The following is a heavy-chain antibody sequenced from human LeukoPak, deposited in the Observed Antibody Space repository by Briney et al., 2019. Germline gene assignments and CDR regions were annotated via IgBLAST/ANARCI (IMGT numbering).Heavy chain of an antibody. Sequence: PSETLCFTCAVYGGSFSGYYWSWIRQPPGKGLEWIGEINHSGSTNYNPSLKSRVTISVDTSKNQFSLKLSSVTAADTAVYYCARGPVIDRILWWCLLFRGPFQHWGQGTLVTVSS. CDR2: INHSGST. CDR3: ARGPVIDRILWWCLLFRGPFQH. V-gene: IGHV4-34*01. CDR1: GGSFSGYY. D-gene: IGHD2-21*02. J-gene: IGHJ1*01.